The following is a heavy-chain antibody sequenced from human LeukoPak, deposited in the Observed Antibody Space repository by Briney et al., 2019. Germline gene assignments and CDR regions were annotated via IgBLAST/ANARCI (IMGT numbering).Heavy chain of an antibody. J-gene: IGHJ4*02. D-gene: IGHD6-6*01. CDR1: GGSISSSSHY. Sequence: SETLSLTCTVSGGSISSSSHYWGWIRQPPGKGLEWIGRIYTSGSTNYNPSLKSRVTMSVDTSKNQFSLKLSSVTAADTAVYYCASTSIAARAIDYWGQGTLVTVSS. CDR3: ASTSIAARAIDY. CDR2: IYTSGST. V-gene: IGHV4-61*05.